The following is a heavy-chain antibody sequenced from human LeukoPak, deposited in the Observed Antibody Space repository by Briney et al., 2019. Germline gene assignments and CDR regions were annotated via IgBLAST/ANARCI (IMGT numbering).Heavy chain of an antibody. V-gene: IGHV3-48*01. CDR2: ISSSSSTI. D-gene: IGHD1-1*01. J-gene: IGHJ4*02. CDR3: ARDPEGSTGTTPDY. CDR1: GFTFSSYG. Sequence: GGSLRLSCAASGFTFSSYGMPWVRQAPGKGLEWVSYISSSSSTIYYADSVKGRFTISRDNAKNSLYLQMNSLRAEDTAVYYCARDPEGSTGTTPDYWGQGTLVTVSS.